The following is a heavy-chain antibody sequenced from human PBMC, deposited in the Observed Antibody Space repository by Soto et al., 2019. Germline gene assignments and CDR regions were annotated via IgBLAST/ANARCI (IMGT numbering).Heavy chain of an antibody. J-gene: IGHJ4*02. CDR2: IYTSGST. D-gene: IGHD1-26*01. V-gene: IGHV4-4*07. CDR3: ARDAPVCSGSYSWHY. CDR1: GGSISSYY. Sequence: SETLSLTCTVSGGSISSYYWSWIRQPAGKGLEWIGRIYTSGSTNYNPSLKSRVTMSVDTSKNQFSLKLSSVTAADTAVYYCARDAPVCSGSYSWHYWGQGTLVSVSS.